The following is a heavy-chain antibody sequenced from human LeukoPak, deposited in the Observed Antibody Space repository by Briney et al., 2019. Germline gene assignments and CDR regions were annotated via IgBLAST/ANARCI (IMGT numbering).Heavy chain of an antibody. CDR1: GGSISSSSYY. Sequence: SETLSLTCTVSGGSISSSSYYWGWIRQPPGKGLEWIGSIYYSGSTYYNPSLKSRVTISVDTSKNQFSLKLSSVTAADTAVYYCARWGSTSSQAVRNAFDIWGQGTMVTVSS. D-gene: IGHD2-2*01. V-gene: IGHV4-39*07. CDR2: IYYSGST. CDR3: ARWGSTSSQAVRNAFDI. J-gene: IGHJ3*02.